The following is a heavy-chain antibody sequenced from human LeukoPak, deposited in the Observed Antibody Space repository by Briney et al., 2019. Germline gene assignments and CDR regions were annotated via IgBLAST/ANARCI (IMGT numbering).Heavy chain of an antibody. J-gene: IGHJ2*01. CDR1: GGSISSGSYH. CDR2: IYTSGST. Sequence: SETLSLTCTVSGGSISSGSYHWSWIRQPAGKGLEWIGRIYTSGSTNYNPSLKSRVTISVDTSKNQFSLKLSSVTAADTAVYYCARVPGRSRLGDRYWYFDLWGRGTLVTVSS. V-gene: IGHV4-61*02. CDR3: ARVPGRSRLGDRYWYFDL. D-gene: IGHD3-16*01.